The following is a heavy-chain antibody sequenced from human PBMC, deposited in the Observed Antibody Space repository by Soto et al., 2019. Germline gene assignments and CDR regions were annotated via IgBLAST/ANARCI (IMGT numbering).Heavy chain of an antibody. V-gene: IGHV4-31*03. CDR1: GDSISSGAFY. Sequence: SETLSLTCTVSGDSISSGAFYWSWIRQHPGKGLEWLGYIYYRGSTYYNPSLKSRLIISIDTSKNQFSLRLSSVTAADTAVYYCARTAKNWFDPWGQGTPVTVSS. D-gene: IGHD2-21*02. CDR2: IYYRGST. J-gene: IGHJ5*02. CDR3: ARTAKNWFDP.